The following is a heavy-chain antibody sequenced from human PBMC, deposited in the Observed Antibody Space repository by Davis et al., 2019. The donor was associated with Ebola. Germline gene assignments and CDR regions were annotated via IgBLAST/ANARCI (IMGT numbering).Heavy chain of an antibody. CDR1: GFTFSSYA. CDR3: ARDGQWLGSGFFDY. J-gene: IGHJ4*02. V-gene: IGHV3-30-3*01. D-gene: IGHD6-19*01. Sequence: PGGSLRLSCAASGFTFSSYAMHWVRQAPGKGLEWVAVISYDGSNKYYADSVKGRFTISRDNSKNTLYLQMNSLGAEDTAVYYCARDGQWLGSGFFDYWGQGTLVTVSS. CDR2: ISYDGSNK.